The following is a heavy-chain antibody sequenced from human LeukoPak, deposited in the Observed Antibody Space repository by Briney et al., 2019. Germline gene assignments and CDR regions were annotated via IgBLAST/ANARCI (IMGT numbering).Heavy chain of an antibody. Sequence: GESLKISCKGSGYSFTSYWIGWVRQMPGKGLEWMGFIYPGDSDTRYSPSFQGQVTISADKSISTAYLQWSSLKASDTAMYYCARHRADERGYYYYYMDVWGKGTTVTVSS. CDR3: ARHRADERGYYYYYMDV. CDR1: GYSFTSYW. CDR2: IYPGDSDT. V-gene: IGHV5-51*01. D-gene: IGHD3-10*01. J-gene: IGHJ6*03.